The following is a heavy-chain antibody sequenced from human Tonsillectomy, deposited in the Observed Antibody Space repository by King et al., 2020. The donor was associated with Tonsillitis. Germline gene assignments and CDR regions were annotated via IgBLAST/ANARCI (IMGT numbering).Heavy chain of an antibody. CDR2: IFSNDEK. CDR1: GFSLSNARMG. CDR3: ARTPYYAFWSGYSYFDY. D-gene: IGHD3-3*01. Sequence: VTLQESGPVLVKPTETLTLTCTVSGFSLSNARMGVSWIRQPPGKALEWLAHIFSNDEKSYSTSLKSRLTISKDTSKSQVFLTFTNMDPVDTATYYCARTPYYAFWSGYSYFDYWGQGTLVTVSS. V-gene: IGHV2-26*01. J-gene: IGHJ4*02.